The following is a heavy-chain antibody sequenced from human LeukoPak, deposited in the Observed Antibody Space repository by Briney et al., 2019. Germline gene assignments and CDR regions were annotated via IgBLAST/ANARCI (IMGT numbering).Heavy chain of an antibody. D-gene: IGHD6-6*01. CDR3: AREGGIARPPYLYYYIDV. CDR1: GDTFTNYG. CDR2: INPYNGNT. Sequence: GAPVKVSCKASGDTFTNYGISWVRQAPGHGLGWMGWINPYNGNTNYVQKFQGRITMTTDTSTSTAYMELRSLRSDDTAVYYCAREGGIARPPYLYYYIDVWGKGTTVTVSS. V-gene: IGHV1-18*01. J-gene: IGHJ6*03.